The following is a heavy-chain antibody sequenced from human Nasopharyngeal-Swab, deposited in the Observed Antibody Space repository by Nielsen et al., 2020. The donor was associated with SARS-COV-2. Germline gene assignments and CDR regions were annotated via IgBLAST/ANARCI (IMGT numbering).Heavy chain of an antibody. CDR3: ARHVGGSYGRDFDY. CDR2: IYYSGST. V-gene: IGHV4-39*01. CDR1: GGSISSSSYY. J-gene: IGHJ4*02. Sequence: SETLSLTCTVSGGSISSSSYYWGWIRQPPGKGLEWIGSIYYSGSTYYNPSLKSRVTISVDTSKNQLSLKLSSVTAADTAVYYCARHVGGSYGRDFDYWGQGTLVTVSS. D-gene: IGHD1-26*01.